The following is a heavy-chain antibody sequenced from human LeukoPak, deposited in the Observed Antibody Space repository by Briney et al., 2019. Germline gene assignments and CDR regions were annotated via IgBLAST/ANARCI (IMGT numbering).Heavy chain of an antibody. Sequence: GGFLRLSCVVSGLIVTRDYMSWVRQAPGKGLEWVSAIYSGGSTYYADSVKGRFTISRDNSKNTLYLQMNSLRAADTAVYYCASLGYWGQGTLVTVSS. V-gene: IGHV3-66*02. CDR3: ASLGY. CDR1: GLIVTRDY. J-gene: IGHJ4*02. CDR2: IYSGGST.